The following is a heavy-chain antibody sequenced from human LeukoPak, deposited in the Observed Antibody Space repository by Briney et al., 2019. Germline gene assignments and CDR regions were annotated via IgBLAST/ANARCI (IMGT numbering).Heavy chain of an antibody. J-gene: IGHJ4*02. CDR1: GGSIRSGSYY. CDR3: ARQREFRNSRPRGNYFDY. Sequence: KASETLSLTCTVSGGSIRSGSYYWGWIRQPPGKDLEWISSICYSGDTYHNPSLKNRVTTSVDTSKSQFSLTLSSVTAADTAVYYCARQREFRNSRPRGNYFDYWGQGTLVTVSS. CDR2: ICYSGDT. D-gene: IGHD1-14*01. V-gene: IGHV4-39*01.